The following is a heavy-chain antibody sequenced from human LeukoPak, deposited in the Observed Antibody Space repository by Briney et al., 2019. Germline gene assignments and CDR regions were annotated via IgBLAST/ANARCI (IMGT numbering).Heavy chain of an antibody. CDR3: AKDRGYFDYIWGSYNY. D-gene: IGHD3-16*01. CDR2: ISRSGSTI. CDR1: GFTFSDYN. Sequence: PGGSLRLSCAASGFTFSDYNMSWIRQAPGKGLEWVSSISRSGSTIYYADSVMGRFTISRDNAKNSLYLQMNSLRAEDTAVYFCAKDRGYFDYIWGSYNYWGQGTLVTVSS. V-gene: IGHV3-11*01. J-gene: IGHJ4*02.